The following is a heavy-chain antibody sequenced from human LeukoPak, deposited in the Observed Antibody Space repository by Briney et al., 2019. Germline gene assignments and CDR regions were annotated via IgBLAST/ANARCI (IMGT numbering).Heavy chain of an antibody. V-gene: IGHV3-30*18. CDR3: AKRGDGGHKSLEY. J-gene: IGHJ4*02. D-gene: IGHD3-16*01. CDR1: GFTFSNYG. Sequence: GGSLRLSCVASGFTFSNYGMHWVRQAPGKGLEWVATITYDGSSEYYADSVKDRFTVSRDNSKNTLYLQMSSLKTEDTAVYYCAKRGDGGHKSLEYWGQGTLVIVS. CDR2: ITYDGSSE.